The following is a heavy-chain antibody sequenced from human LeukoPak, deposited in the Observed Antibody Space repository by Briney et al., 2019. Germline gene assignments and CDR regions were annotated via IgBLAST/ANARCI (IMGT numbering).Heavy chain of an antibody. CDR1: GFTFSSHG. V-gene: IGHV3-30*18. CDR3: AKDRKDSSSWYSNYYYGMDV. J-gene: IGHJ6*02. Sequence: PGGSLRLSCAAAGFTFSSHGMHWVRQAPGKGLEWVAVISYDGSNKYYADSVKGRFTISRDNSKNTLYLQMNSLRAEDTAVYYCAKDRKDSSSWYSNYYYGMDVWGQGTTVTVSS. D-gene: IGHD6-13*01. CDR2: ISYDGSNK.